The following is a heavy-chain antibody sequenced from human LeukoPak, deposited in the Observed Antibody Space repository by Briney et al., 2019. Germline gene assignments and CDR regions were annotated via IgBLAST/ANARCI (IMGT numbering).Heavy chain of an antibody. J-gene: IGHJ4*02. V-gene: IGHV1-46*01. CDR2: INPSGGST. D-gene: IGHD1-1*01. Sequence: ASVKVSCKASGYTFTSYYMHWVRQAPGQGREWMGIINPSGGSTSYAQKFQGRVTMTRDMSTSTVYMELNSLTSEDTAVYYCAREGGRWNGDYWGQGTLVTVSS. CDR1: GYTFTSYY. CDR3: AREGGRWNGDY.